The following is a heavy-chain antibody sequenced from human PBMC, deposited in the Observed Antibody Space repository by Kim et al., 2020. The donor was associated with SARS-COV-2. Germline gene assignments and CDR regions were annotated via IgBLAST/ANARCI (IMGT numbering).Heavy chain of an antibody. J-gene: IGHJ6*02. Sequence: GGSLRLSCAASGFTFSSYEMNWVRQAPGKGLEWVSYISSSGSTIYYADSVKGRFTISRDNAKNSLYLQMNSLRAEDTAVYYCTEGGYSYNGMDVWGQGTTVTVSS. CDR3: TEGGYSYNGMDV. D-gene: IGHD1-26*01. CDR1: GFTFSSYE. CDR2: ISSSGSTI. V-gene: IGHV3-48*03.